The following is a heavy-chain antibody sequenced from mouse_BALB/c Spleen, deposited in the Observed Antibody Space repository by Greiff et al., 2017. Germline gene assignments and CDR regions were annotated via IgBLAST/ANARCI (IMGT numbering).Heavy chain of an antibody. CDR3: ARTLGYDYDDAMDY. J-gene: IGHJ4*01. D-gene: IGHD2-4*01. V-gene: IGHV5-17*02. CDR1: GFTFSSFG. CDR2: ISSGSSTI. Sequence: DVHLVESGGGLVQSGGSRKLSCAASGFTFSSFGMHWVRQAPEKGLEWVAYISSGSSTIYYADTVKGRFTISRDNPKNTLFLQMTSLRSEDTAMYYCARTLGYDYDDAMDYWGQGTSVTVSS.